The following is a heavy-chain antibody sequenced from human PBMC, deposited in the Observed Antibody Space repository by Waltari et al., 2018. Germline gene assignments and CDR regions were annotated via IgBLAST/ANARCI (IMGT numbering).Heavy chain of an antibody. D-gene: IGHD3-22*01. CDR1: GSTFTGYY. CDR3: ARQTRGFSSGHYLDY. V-gene: IGHV1-2*06. CDR2: INPNRGGT. J-gene: IGHJ4*02. Sequence: QVQLVQSGAEVKKPGASVKVSCKASGSTFTGYYMHWVRQAPGQGLEWMGRINPNRGGTNYAQKFQGRVTMTRDTSISTAYRELSRLRSYDTAVYYCARQTRGFSSGHYLDYWGQGTLVTVSS.